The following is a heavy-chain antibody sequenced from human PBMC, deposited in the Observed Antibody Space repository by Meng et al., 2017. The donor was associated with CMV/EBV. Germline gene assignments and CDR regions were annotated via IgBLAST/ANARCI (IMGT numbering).Heavy chain of an antibody. J-gene: IGHJ4*02. CDR2: ISWNSGSI. Sequence: SLKISCAASGFTFDDYAMHWVRQAPGKGLEWVSGISWNSGSIGYADSVKGRFTISRDNAKNSLYLQMNSLRAEDTALYYCAKAGAAGTGAFDYWVQGTLVTVSS. CDR3: AKAGAAGTGAFDY. D-gene: IGHD6-13*01. CDR1: GFTFDDYA. V-gene: IGHV3-9*01.